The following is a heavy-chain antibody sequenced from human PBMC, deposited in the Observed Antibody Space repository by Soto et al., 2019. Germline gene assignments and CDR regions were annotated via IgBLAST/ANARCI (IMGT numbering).Heavy chain of an antibody. Sequence: GALRLSFGTLLFPLSGHHMGWGRPGPGEGLEWVGRIRNKANSYTTEYAASVQGRFTISRDDSKNSLFLQMNSLKTEDTAVYYCSRAGILTTPYYFDYWGQGTLVTVSS. CDR3: SRAGILTTPYYFDY. D-gene: IGHD4-4*01. V-gene: IGHV3-72*01. CDR1: LFPLSGHH. J-gene: IGHJ4*01. CDR2: IRNKANSYTT.